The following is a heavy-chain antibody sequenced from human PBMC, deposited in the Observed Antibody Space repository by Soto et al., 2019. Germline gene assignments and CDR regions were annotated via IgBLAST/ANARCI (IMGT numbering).Heavy chain of an antibody. CDR3: ARRWGRTFDY. V-gene: IGHV4-59*08. J-gene: IGHJ4*02. D-gene: IGHD7-27*01. CDR1: GGSSSSYY. CDR2: IYYSGST. Sequence: PLETLSLTCTVSGGSSSSYYWIWIRQPPGKGLEWIGYIYYSGSTNYNPSLKSRVTISVDTSKNQFSLKLSSVTAADTAVYYCARRWGRTFDYWGQGTLVTVSS.